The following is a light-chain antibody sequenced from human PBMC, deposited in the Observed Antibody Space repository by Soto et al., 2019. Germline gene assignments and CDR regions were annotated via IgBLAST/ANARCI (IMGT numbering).Light chain of an antibody. CDR3: QQRSNWLLT. Sequence: EIVLTQSPATLSLSPGERATLSCRASQSVNRILAWYQQKPGQAPRLLIYDASNRATGIPARFSGSGSGTDFTLTISSLEPEDFAVYYCQQRSNWLLTFGGGTTVEIK. CDR1: QSVNRI. CDR2: DAS. V-gene: IGKV3-11*01. J-gene: IGKJ4*01.